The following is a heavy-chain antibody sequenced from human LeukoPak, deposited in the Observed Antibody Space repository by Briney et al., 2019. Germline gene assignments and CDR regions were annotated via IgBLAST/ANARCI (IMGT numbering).Heavy chain of an antibody. J-gene: IGHJ2*01. CDR3: ARARVDIAMFTWHNWYFDL. D-gene: IGHD5-18*01. CDR2: ISYDGSNK. Sequence: GSFLRSSSAASGIITSCYGMQGGRMAPDKVLEMVAVISYDGSNKYYADSVKDRFTISRDNSKNALYLQRNSLGAENTAVFCSARARVDIAMFTWHNWYFDLWGRGTLVTVSS. CDR1: GIITSCYG. V-gene: IGHV3-30*19.